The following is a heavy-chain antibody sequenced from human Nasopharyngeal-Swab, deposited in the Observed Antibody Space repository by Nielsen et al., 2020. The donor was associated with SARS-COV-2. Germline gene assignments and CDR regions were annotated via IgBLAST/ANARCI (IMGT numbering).Heavy chain of an antibody. CDR1: GFTFSNAW. CDR2: IKSKTDGGTT. J-gene: IGHJ6*03. D-gene: IGHD6-25*01. CDR3: ARRSSIAAYYYYMDV. V-gene: IGHV3-15*07. Sequence: GESLKISCVASGFTFSNAWMNWVRQAPGKELEWVGRIKSKTDGGTTDYAAPVKGRFTISRDDSKNTLYLQMNSLKTEDTAVYYCARRSSIAAYYYYMDVWGKGTTVTVSS.